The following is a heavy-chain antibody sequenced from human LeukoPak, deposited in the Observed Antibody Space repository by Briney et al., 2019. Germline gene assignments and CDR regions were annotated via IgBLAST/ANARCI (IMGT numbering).Heavy chain of an antibody. J-gene: IGHJ4*02. CDR2: ISWNSGSI. CDR1: GFTFSSYW. CDR3: AKDRIRGIAAAGFDY. D-gene: IGHD6-13*01. V-gene: IGHV3-9*03. Sequence: PGGSLRLSCEGSGFTFSSYWMSWVRQAPGKGLEWVSGISWNSGSIGYADSVKGRFTISRDNAKNSLYLQMNSLRAEDMALYYCAKDRIRGIAAAGFDYWGQGTLVTVSS.